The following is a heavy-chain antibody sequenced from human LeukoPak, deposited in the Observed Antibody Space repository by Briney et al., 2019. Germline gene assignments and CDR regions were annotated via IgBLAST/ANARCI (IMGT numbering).Heavy chain of an antibody. CDR1: GFTFDDYA. CDR3: AKDIGEMATTYFDY. CDR2: ISWNSGSI. V-gene: IGHV3-9*01. Sequence: PGGSLRLSCAASGFTFDDYAMHWVRQAPGKGLEWVSGISWNSGSIGYADSVKGRFTISRDNAKNSLYLQMKSLRAEDTALYYCAKDIGEMATTYFDYWGQGTLVTVSS. J-gene: IGHJ4*02. D-gene: IGHD5-24*01.